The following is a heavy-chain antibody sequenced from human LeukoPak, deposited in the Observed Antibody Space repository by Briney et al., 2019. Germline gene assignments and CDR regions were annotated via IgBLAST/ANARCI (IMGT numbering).Heavy chain of an antibody. V-gene: IGHV3-21*01. D-gene: IGHD6-13*01. Sequence: PGGSLRLSCAASGFTFSSYSMNWVRQAPGKGLEWVSSISSSSSYIYYADSVKGRFTISRDNAKNSLYLQMNSLRAEDTAVYYCARDPIAAAGTGRRPWGQGTLVTVSS. CDR3: ARDPIAAAGTGRRP. J-gene: IGHJ5*02. CDR2: ISSSSSYI. CDR1: GFTFSSYS.